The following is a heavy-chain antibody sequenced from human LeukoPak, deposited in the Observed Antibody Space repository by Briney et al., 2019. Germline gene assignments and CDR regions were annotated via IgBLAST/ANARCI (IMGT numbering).Heavy chain of an antibody. CDR2: INHSGST. CDR3: ARGTNTVVGTYYHYYYMDV. D-gene: IGHD4-23*01. J-gene: IGHJ6*03. Sequence: PSETLSLTRAVYGGSFSGYYWSWIRQPPGKGLEWIGEINHSGSTNYNPSLKSRVTISVDTSKNQFSLKLSSVTAADTAVYYCARGTNTVVGTYYHYYYMDVWGKGATGTVSS. CDR1: GGSFSGYY. V-gene: IGHV4-34*01.